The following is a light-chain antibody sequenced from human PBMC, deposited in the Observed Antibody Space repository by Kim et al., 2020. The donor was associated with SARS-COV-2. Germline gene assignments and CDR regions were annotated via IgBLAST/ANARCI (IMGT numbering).Light chain of an antibody. CDR2: GAS. CDR1: QSVSSSY. J-gene: IGKJ4*01. V-gene: IGKV3-20*01. CDR3: QQYGSTPPLT. Sequence: PGERATLSCRASQSVSSSYLAWYQQKPGQAPRLLIYGASSRATGIPDRFSGSGSGTDFTLTISRLEPEDFAVYYCQQYGSTPPLTFGGGTKVDIK.